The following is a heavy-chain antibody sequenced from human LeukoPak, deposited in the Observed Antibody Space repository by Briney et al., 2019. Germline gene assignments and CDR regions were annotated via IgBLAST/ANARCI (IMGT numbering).Heavy chain of an antibody. CDR1: GGSISSHY. D-gene: IGHD3-10*01. CDR3: ARYGGSGSYYYYYYYMDV. CDR2: IYYSGST. Sequence: SETLSFTCTVSGGSISSHYWSWIRQPPGKGLEWIGYIYYSGSTNYNPSLKSRVTISVDTSKNQFSLKLSSVTAADTAVYYCARYGGSGSYYYYYYYMDVWGKGTTVTVSS. J-gene: IGHJ6*03. V-gene: IGHV4-59*11.